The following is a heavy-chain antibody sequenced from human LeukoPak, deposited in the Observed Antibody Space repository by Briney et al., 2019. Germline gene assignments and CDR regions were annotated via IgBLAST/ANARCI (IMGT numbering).Heavy chain of an antibody. CDR1: GFTFSDYY. CDR3: AGEGYGDHDGDY. J-gene: IGHJ4*02. D-gene: IGHD4-17*01. V-gene: IGHV3-11*01. Sequence: GGSLRLSCAASGFTFSDYYMSWIRQAPGRGLEWVSCISSSGSTIYYADSVKGRFTISRDNAKNSLYVQMNSLRAEDTAVYYCAGEGYGDHDGDYWGQGTLVTVSS. CDR2: ISSSGSTI.